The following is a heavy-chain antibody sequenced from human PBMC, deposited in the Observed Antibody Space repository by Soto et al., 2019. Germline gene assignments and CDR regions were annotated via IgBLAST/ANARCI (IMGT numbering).Heavy chain of an antibody. CDR2: IYPGDSDT. D-gene: IGHD2-15*01. CDR3: ARHELSDCSGGSCYSYSWFDP. CDR1: GYSFTSYW. Sequence: GESLKISCKGSGYSFTSYWIGWVRQMPGKALEWMGIIYPGDSDTRYSPSFQGQVTISADKSISTAYLQWSSLKASDTAMYYCARHELSDCSGGSCYSYSWFDPWGQGTLVTVSS. J-gene: IGHJ5*02. V-gene: IGHV5-51*01.